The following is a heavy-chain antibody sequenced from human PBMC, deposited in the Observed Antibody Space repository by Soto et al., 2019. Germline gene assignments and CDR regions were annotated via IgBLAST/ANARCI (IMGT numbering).Heavy chain of an antibody. J-gene: IGHJ5*02. D-gene: IGHD2-2*01. CDR3: AKEGAIVVVPAVNWFDP. CDR1: GFTFSSYA. Sequence: GGSLRLSCAASGFTFSSYAMSWVRQAPGKGLEWVSAISGSGGSTYYAEAVKGRFTISRDNSKNTLYLQMNSLRAEDTAVYYCAKEGAIVVVPAVNWFDPWGQGTLVTVSS. V-gene: IGHV3-23*01. CDR2: ISGSGGST.